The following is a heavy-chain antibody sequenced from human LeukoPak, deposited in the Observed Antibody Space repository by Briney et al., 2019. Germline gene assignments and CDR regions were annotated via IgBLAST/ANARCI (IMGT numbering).Heavy chain of an antibody. CDR3: ARNRYYYGSRNYGVPTWFDP. CDR2: IYYSGST. CDR1: SASITSSPYF. Sequence: SETLSLTCTVSSASITSSPYFWGWIRQPPGKGLEWLGSIYYSGSTYYINPSLKSRVTISVDTSKNQISLKLSSVTAADTAVYYCARNRYYYGSRNYGVPTWFDPWGQGTLVTVSS. J-gene: IGHJ5*02. D-gene: IGHD3-10*01. V-gene: IGHV4-39*01.